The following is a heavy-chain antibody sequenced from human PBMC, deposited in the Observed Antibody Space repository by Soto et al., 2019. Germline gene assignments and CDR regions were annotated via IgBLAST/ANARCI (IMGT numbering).Heavy chain of an antibody. D-gene: IGHD4-17*01. Sequence: QVQLVESGGGVVQPGRSLRLSCAASGFTFSSYGMHWVRQAPGKGLEWVAVISYDGSNKYYADSAKGRFTISRDNSKNTLYLQMNSLRADDTAVYYCAKSPYLYAVTTSGPMGFDPWGQGTLVTVSS. CDR3: AKSPYLYAVTTSGPMGFDP. CDR2: ISYDGSNK. J-gene: IGHJ5*02. CDR1: GFTFSSYG. V-gene: IGHV3-30*18.